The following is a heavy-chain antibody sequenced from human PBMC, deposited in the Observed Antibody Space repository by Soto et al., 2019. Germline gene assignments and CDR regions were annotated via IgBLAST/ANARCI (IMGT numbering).Heavy chain of an antibody. CDR1: GFTFSSYG. D-gene: IGHD6-13*01. Sequence: GVSLRLSCAASGFTFSSYGMHWVRQAPGKGLAGGAVISYDGSNKYYADSVKGPFTSSRDNSKNTLYLQMNSLSAEDTAVYSCAKDPSIAAVSRYGMDVWGQGTTVTVSS. CDR2: ISYDGSNK. J-gene: IGHJ6*02. V-gene: IGHV3-30*18. CDR3: AKDPSIAAVSRYGMDV.